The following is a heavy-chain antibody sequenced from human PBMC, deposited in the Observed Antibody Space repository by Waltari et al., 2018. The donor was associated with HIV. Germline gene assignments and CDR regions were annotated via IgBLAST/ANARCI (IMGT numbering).Heavy chain of an antibody. CDR3: AGRTLDPLIPNNCFDF. CDR2: INHSGTT. V-gene: IGHV4-34*01. CDR1: GGSLRDYY. J-gene: IGHJ5*01. Sequence: QVRLQQWGTGLLKPSETLSLTCAVYGGSLRDYYWAWIRQAPGKGLEWIGEINHSGTTLDSASLGSRVNMSINTVKNQFSLRLSSLSDADTAVYYCAGRTLDPLIPNNCFDFWGQGTLVIVSS. D-gene: IGHD2-2*02.